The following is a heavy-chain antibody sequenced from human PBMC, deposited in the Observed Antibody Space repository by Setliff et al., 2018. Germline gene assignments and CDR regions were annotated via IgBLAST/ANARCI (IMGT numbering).Heavy chain of an antibody. D-gene: IGHD3-16*02. V-gene: IGHV1-18*01. CDR1: GYSFSDSA. CDR2: ISPYSGNA. Sequence: GASVKVSCKTSGYSFSDSAVNWVRQAPGQGLEWVGWISPYSGNAYYAPKLQDRVTLTTDTSTTTAFMELRSLRSDDTAVYYCARDPLYRENLSRVFDFWGQGTMVTVSS. CDR3: ARDPLYRENLSRVFDF. J-gene: IGHJ3*01.